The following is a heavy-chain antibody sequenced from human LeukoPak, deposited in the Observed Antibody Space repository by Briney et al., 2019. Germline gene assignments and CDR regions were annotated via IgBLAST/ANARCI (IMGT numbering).Heavy chain of an antibody. Sequence: ASVKVSCKASGYTFTGYYMHWVRQAPGQGLEWMGWINPNSGGTNYAQKFQGRVTMTRDTSISTAYMELSRLRSDDTAVYYCARSSRRVVAACDYRGQGTLVTVSS. D-gene: IGHD2-15*01. CDR3: ARSSRRVVAACDY. V-gene: IGHV1-2*02. CDR2: INPNSGGT. J-gene: IGHJ4*02. CDR1: GYTFTGYY.